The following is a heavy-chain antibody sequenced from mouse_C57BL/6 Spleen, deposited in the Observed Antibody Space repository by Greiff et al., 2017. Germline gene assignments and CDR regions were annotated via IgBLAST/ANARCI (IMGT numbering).Heavy chain of an antibody. D-gene: IGHD4-1*01. V-gene: IGHV1-53*01. CDR1: GYTFTSYW. Sequence: QFQLQQPGTELVKPVASVKLSCKASGYTFTSYWMHWVKQRPGQGLEWIGNINPSNGGTNYNEKFTSKDTLTVDKSSSTAYMQLSSLTSEDSAVYYCARGGTSHYFDYWGQGTTLTVSS. CDR3: ARGGTSHYFDY. CDR2: INPSNGGT. J-gene: IGHJ2*01.